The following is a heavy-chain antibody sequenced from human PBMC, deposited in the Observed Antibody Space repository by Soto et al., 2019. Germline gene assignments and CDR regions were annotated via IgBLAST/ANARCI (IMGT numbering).Heavy chain of an antibody. Sequence: PSETLSLTCAVYGGSFSGYYWSWIRQPPGKGLEWIGEINHSGSTNYNPSLKSRVTISVDTSKNQFSLKLSSVTAADTAVYYCARGGVVVVPAAPLNWFDPWGQGTLVTVSS. CDR1: GGSFSGYY. J-gene: IGHJ5*02. D-gene: IGHD2-2*01. CDR3: ARGGVVVVPAAPLNWFDP. CDR2: INHSGST. V-gene: IGHV4-34*01.